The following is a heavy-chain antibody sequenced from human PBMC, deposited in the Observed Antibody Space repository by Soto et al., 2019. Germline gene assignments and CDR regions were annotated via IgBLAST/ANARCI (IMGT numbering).Heavy chain of an antibody. D-gene: IGHD3-10*01. V-gene: IGHV4-34*01. J-gene: IGHJ6*02. CDR1: GRSFSVYY. CDR2: INHSGST. CDR3: ARGFRYYYGSGSYSPRGYYYYYGMDV. Sequence: SETLSPTSATYGRSFSVYYWSWIRQPPGQGLEWIGEINHSGSTNYNPSLKSRVTISVDTSKNQFSLKLSSVTAADTAVYYCARGFRYYYGSGSYSPRGYYYYYGMDVWGQGTTVS.